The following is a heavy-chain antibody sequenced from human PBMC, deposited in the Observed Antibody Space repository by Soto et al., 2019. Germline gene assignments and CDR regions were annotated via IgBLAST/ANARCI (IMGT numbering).Heavy chain of an antibody. CDR1: GYSCTIYC. CDR3: ARQQRSNCSSTSCYLPDYYYYGMDV. V-gene: IGHV5-51*01. D-gene: IGHD2-2*01. J-gene: IGHJ6*02. Sequence: GESLRMSCDGSGYSCTIYCIGLVLQMPGKGLDWMGIIYPGDSDTRYSPSFQGQVTISADKSISTAYLQWSSLKASDTAMYYCARQQRSNCSSTSCYLPDYYYYGMDVWGQGTTVTVSS. CDR2: IYPGDSDT.